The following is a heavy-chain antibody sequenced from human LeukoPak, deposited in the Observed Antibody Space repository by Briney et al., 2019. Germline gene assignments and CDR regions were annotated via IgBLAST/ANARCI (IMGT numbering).Heavy chain of an antibody. J-gene: IGHJ5*02. D-gene: IGHD3-10*01. CDR2: IYTTGST. V-gene: IGHV4-61*02. Sequence: SETLSLTCTVSGGSISSGSYYWSWIRQPAGKGLDWIGRIYTTGSTNYNPSLKSRVTISVDTSKNQFSLKLTSVSAADTAVYYCVRGPYGSGISNWFDPWGQGTQVIVSS. CDR3: VRGPYGSGISNWFDP. CDR1: GGSISSGSYY.